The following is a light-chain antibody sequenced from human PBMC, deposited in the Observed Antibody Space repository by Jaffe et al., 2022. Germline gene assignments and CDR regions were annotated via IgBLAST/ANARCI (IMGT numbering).Light chain of an antibody. CDR3: QHAYRFPVT. CDR2: AAS. V-gene: IGKV1-12*01. CDR1: QSVTQGVTNW. Sequence: DIQMTQSPSSVSASVGDRVTITCRASQSVTQGVTNWLAWYQQKPGKAPNLLIYAASNLQPGVPSRFSGSGSGTDFTLTISSLQPEDLGTYYCQHAYRFPVTFGGGTKVEI. J-gene: IGKJ4*01.